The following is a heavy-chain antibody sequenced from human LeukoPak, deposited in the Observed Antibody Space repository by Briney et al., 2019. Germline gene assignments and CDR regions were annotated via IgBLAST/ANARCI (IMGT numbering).Heavy chain of an antibody. J-gene: IGHJ3*02. CDR3: AGMSSSFGDLGDAFDI. CDR1: GYTLTELS. D-gene: IGHD6-13*01. CDR2: FDPEDGET. Sequence: GASVKVSCXVSGYTLTELSMHWVRQAPGKGLEWMGGFDPEDGETIYAQKFQGRVTMTEDTSTDTAYMELSSLRSEDTAVYYCAGMSSSFGDLGDAFDIWGQGTMVTVSS. V-gene: IGHV1-24*01.